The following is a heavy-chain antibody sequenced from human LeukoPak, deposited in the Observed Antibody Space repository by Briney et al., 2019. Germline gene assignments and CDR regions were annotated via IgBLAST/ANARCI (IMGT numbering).Heavy chain of an antibody. CDR1: GFTVSSNY. CDR3: ARDRGSGWYSDFDY. CDR2: IYSGGST. Sequence: GGSLRLSCAASGFTVSSNYMSWVRQAPGKGLEWVSVIYSGGSTYYADSVKGRFTISRDNSKNTLHLQMNSLRAEDTAVYYCARDRGSGWYSDFDYWGQGTLVTVSS. J-gene: IGHJ4*02. V-gene: IGHV3-66*01. D-gene: IGHD6-19*01.